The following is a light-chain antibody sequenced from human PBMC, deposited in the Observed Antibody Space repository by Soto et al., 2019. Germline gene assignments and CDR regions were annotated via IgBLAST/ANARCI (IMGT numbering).Light chain of an antibody. CDR1: QSVSSNY. CDR3: HQYGTSPWT. Sequence: EIVLTQSPGTLSLSPGERATLSCRASQSVSSNYLAWYQQKPGQAPGLLIHGASSRATGIPDRFSGSGSGTDFTLTISRLEPEDFAVYYCHQYGTSPWTFGQGTEVEIK. V-gene: IGKV3-20*01. CDR2: GAS. J-gene: IGKJ1*01.